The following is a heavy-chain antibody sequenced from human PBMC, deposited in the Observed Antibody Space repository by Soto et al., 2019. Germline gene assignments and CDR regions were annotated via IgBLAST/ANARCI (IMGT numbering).Heavy chain of an antibody. D-gene: IGHD3-16*01. CDR3: ARIWGNDYIWGSSDKTRYDI. CDR1: GYTFTSYD. CDR2: MNPNSGNT. V-gene: IGHV1-8*01. Sequence: ASVKVSCKASGYTFTSYDINWVRQATGQGLEWMGWMNPNSGNTGYAQKFQGRVTMTRNTSISTAYMELSSLRSEDTAVYYCARIWGNDYIWGSSDKTRYDIWGQGTMVTVSS. J-gene: IGHJ3*02.